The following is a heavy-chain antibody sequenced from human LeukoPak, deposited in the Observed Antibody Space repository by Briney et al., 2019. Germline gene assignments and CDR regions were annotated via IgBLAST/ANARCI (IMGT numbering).Heavy chain of an antibody. Sequence: GGSLRLSCAASGFTFSSYEMNWVRQAPGKGLEWVSYISSTRSTIYYADSVKGRFTISRDNAKNSLYLQMNSLRAEDTAVYYCARGGYYDSSGYDYWGQGTLVTVSS. J-gene: IGHJ4*02. CDR3: ARGGYYDSSGYDY. D-gene: IGHD3-22*01. CDR2: ISSTRSTI. V-gene: IGHV3-48*03. CDR1: GFTFSSYE.